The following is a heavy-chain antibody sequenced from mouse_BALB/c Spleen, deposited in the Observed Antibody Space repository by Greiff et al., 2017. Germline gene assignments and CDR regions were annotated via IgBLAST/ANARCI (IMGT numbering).Heavy chain of an antibody. V-gene: IGHV3-2*02. CDR1: GYSITSDYA. CDR2: ISYSGST. J-gene: IGHJ2*01. CDR3: ARSTTVVKVDY. Sequence: VQLQQSGPGLVKPSQSLSLTCTVTGYSITSDYAWNWIRQFPGNKLEWMGYISYSGSTSYNPSLKSRISITRDTSKNQFFLQLNSVTTEDTATYYCARSTTVVKVDYWGQGTTLTVSS. D-gene: IGHD1-1*01.